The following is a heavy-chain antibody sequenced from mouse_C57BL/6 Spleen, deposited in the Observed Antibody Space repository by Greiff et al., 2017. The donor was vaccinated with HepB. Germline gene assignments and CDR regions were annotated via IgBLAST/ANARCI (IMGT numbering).Heavy chain of an antibody. D-gene: IGHD3-1*01. V-gene: IGHV5-17*01. CDR3: AGANFNFDY. CDR2: ISSGSSTI. Sequence: EVPLVESGGGLVKPGGYLKLSCAASGFTFSDYGLHWVRQAPEKGLEWVAYISSGSSTIYYADTGKGRFTISRENAKNTLFLQMTSLRSEDTAMYYCAGANFNFDYWGQCTTLTVAS. J-gene: IGHJ2*01. CDR1: GFTFSDYG.